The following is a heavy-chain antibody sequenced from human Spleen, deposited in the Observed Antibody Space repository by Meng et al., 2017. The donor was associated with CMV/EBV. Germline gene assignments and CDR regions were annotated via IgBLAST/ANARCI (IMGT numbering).Heavy chain of an antibody. J-gene: IGHJ4*02. CDR3: ARVVHRWFGDLVSSGEYHFDY. D-gene: IGHD3-10*01. CDR1: GSYH. Sequence: GSYHWSWIRQPPEQGLEWMGDISHSGSTSYNPSLKSRVPISVDTSRNQFSLKLSSVTAADTAVYYCARVVHRWFGDLVSSGEYHFDYWGQGTLVTVSS. V-gene: IGHV4-61*01. CDR2: ISHSGST.